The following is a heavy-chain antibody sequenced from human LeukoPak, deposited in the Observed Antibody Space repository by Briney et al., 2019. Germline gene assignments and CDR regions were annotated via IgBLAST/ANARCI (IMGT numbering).Heavy chain of an antibody. Sequence: ATVKISCKASGYTFTDYYMHWVQQAPGKGLEWMGRVDPEDGETIYAEKFQGRVTITADTSTDTAYMELSSLRSEDTAVYYCATGIAARLDAFDIWGQGTMVTVSS. CDR1: GYTFTDYY. V-gene: IGHV1-69-2*01. CDR3: ATGIAARLDAFDI. D-gene: IGHD6-6*01. CDR2: VDPEDGET. J-gene: IGHJ3*02.